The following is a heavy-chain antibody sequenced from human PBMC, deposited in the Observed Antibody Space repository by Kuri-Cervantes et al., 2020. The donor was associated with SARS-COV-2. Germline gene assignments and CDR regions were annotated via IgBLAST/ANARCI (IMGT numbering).Heavy chain of an antibody. D-gene: IGHD4-23*01. Sequence: SETLSLTCTVSGGSISSGGYYWSWIRQHPGKGLEWIGYIYYSGSTYYNPSLKSRVTISVDTSKNQFSLKLSSVTAADTAVYYCARDGGNPYNWFDPWGKGTSVTVSS. J-gene: IGHJ5*01. CDR1: GGSISSGGYY. CDR3: ARDGGNPYNWFDP. CDR2: IYYSGST. V-gene: IGHV4-31*03.